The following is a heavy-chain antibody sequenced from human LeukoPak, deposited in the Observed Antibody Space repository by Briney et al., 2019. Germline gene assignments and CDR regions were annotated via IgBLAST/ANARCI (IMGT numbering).Heavy chain of an antibody. CDR3: ARDNDKVVDH. V-gene: IGHV1-18*01. D-gene: IGHD1-1*01. Sequence: ASVKVSCKTSGYTFSNYGISWVRQAPGQGLEWMGWITAYNGNRLYAQRFQGRITLTTDTSTSTSYMELRSLEYDDTAICYCARDNDKVVDHWGQGTLVTVSS. CDR1: GYTFSNYG. CDR2: ITAYNGNR. J-gene: IGHJ4*01.